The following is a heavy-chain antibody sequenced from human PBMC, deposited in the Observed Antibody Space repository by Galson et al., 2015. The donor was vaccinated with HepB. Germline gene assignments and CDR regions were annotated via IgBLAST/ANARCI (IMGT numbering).Heavy chain of an antibody. CDR3: AKDRAAGSPYYFDS. J-gene: IGHJ4*02. V-gene: IGHV3-23*01. D-gene: IGHD1-14*01. CDR1: VVSFSNYA. CDR2: ISGSGGST. Sequence: SLRLSCAASVVSFSNYAMSWVRQAPGKGLEWVSSISGSGGSTYYAVSVKGRFTISRDKSKNTLYLQMNSLRAEDTAVYYCAKDRAAGSPYYFDSWGQGTLVTVFS.